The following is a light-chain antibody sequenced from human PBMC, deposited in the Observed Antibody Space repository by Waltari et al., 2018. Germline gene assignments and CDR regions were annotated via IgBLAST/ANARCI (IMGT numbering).Light chain of an antibody. J-gene: IGKJ5*01. CDR3: QQYYSTPIT. CDR2: WAS. V-gene: IGKV4-1*01. Sequence: DIVMTQSPDSLAVSLGDRATINCKSSQSVLYSSNNKNYLAWYQQKPGPPPKLLIYWASTRESGVPDRFSGSGSGTDFTLTISSLQAEDVAVYYCQQYYSTPITFGQGTRLEIK. CDR1: QSVLYSSNNKNY.